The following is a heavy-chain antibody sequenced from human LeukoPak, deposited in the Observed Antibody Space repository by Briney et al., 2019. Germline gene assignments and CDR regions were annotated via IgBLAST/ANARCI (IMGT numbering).Heavy chain of an antibody. V-gene: IGHV1-46*01. CDR3: ARGPTAGDSSGYPVDY. Sequence: ASVKVSCKASGYGFTSYYMNWVRQAPGQGLEWMGVINPSSGSTEYTQKFQGRVTMTRNTSISTAYMELSSLRSEDTAVYYCARGPTAGDSSGYPVDYWGQGTLVTVSS. CDR2: INPSSGST. D-gene: IGHD3-22*01. J-gene: IGHJ4*02. CDR1: GYGFTSYY.